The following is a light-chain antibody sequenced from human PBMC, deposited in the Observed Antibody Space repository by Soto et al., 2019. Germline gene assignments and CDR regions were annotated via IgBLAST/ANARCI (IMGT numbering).Light chain of an antibody. CDR1: SGDIGDYKY. V-gene: IGLV2-14*01. J-gene: IGLJ2*01. Sequence: QSALTQPASVSGSPGQSITISCTGSSGDIGDYKYVSWYKQHPGKAPKLMIYDVSNRPSGVSNRFSASKSGNTASLTISGLQAEDEADYYCSSYTSTNFVIFGGGTKLT. CDR3: SSYTSTNFVI. CDR2: DVS.